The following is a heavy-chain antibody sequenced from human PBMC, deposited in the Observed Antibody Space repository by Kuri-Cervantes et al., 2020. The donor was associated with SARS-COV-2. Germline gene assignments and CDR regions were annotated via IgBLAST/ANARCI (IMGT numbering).Heavy chain of an antibody. CDR1: GGTFSSYA. V-gene: IGHV1-69*13. Sequence: SVKVSCKASGGTFSSYAISWVRQAPGQGLEWMGGINPIFGTADYAQKFQGRVTITADESTSTAYMELSSLRSEYTAVYYCARDQTRSGWTFLFDYWGQGTLVTVSS. D-gene: IGHD6-19*01. J-gene: IGHJ4*02. CDR2: INPIFGTA. CDR3: ARDQTRSGWTFLFDY.